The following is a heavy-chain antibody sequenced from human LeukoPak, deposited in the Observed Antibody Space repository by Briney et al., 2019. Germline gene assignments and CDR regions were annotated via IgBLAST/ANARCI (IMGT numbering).Heavy chain of an antibody. J-gene: IGHJ4*02. CDR2: IYYSGST. CDR3: ARDILRFDY. CDR1: GGSLSSGSYY. V-gene: IGHV4-61*01. Sequence: SETLSLTCTVSGGSLSSGSYYWTWIRQPPGKGLEWIGYIYYSGSTNYNPSLKSRVTISVDTSKNQFSLKLSSVTAADTAVYYCARDILRFDYWGQGTLVTVSS.